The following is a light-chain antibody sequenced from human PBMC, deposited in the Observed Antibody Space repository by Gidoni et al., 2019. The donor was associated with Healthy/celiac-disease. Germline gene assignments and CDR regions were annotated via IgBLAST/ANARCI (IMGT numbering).Light chain of an antibody. V-gene: IGKV1-5*03. Sequence: DIQMTQSPSTLSPSVGDRVTITCRASQSISSWLAWYQQKPGKAPKLLIYKASSLESGVPSRFSGSGSGTEFTLTISSLQPDDFATYYCQQYNSYSRTFGQXTKVEIK. J-gene: IGKJ1*01. CDR1: QSISSW. CDR3: QQYNSYSRT. CDR2: KAS.